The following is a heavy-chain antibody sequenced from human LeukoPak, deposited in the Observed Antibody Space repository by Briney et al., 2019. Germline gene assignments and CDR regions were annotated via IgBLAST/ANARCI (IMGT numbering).Heavy chain of an antibody. CDR2: IGGSGSAI. CDR1: GFTFRDYH. D-gene: IGHD6-13*01. Sequence: GGSVRLSCIASGFTFRDYHMNWIRQAPGKGLEWISYIGGSGSAIYYADSVKGRFTISRDNAKNSLYLQMNSLRGDDTAVYYCATSSSWPPGWDYWGQGTLVTVSS. J-gene: IGHJ4*02. CDR3: ATSSSWPPGWDY. V-gene: IGHV3-11*04.